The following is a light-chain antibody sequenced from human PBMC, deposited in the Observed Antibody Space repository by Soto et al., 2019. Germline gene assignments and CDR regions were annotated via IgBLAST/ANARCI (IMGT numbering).Light chain of an antibody. Sequence: QSALTQPASVSGSPGQSITISCTGTSSDVGGYNYVSWYQQHPGKAHKLMIYDVSNRPSGVSKRFSGSKSGNTASLTISGLQAEDEADYYCSSYTSSSPRVFGGGTQLTVL. CDR1: SSDVGGYNY. CDR2: DVS. J-gene: IGLJ3*02. CDR3: SSYTSSSPRV. V-gene: IGLV2-14*01.